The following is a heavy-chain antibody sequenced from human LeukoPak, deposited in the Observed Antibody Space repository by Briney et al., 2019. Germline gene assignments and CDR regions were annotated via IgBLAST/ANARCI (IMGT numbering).Heavy chain of an antibody. CDR1: GGSFSGYY. V-gene: IGHV4-34*01. CDR2: INHSGST. J-gene: IGHJ4*02. Sequence: SETLSLTCAVYGGSFSGYYWSWIRQPPGKGLEWIGEINHSGSTNCNPSLKSRVTISVDTPKNQFSLKLSSVTAADTAVYYCARSGMGIAAATHWGQGTLVTVSS. CDR3: ARSGMGIAAATH. D-gene: IGHD6-13*01.